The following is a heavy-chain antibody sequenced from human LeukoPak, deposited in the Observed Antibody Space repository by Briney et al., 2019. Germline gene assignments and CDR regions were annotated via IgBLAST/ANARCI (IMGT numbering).Heavy chain of an antibody. V-gene: IGHV1-2*02. D-gene: IGHD3-10*01. CDR1: GYTFTGYY. CDR3: ARVYYYGSGSYLRNYFDY. CDR2: INPNSGGT. Sequence: ASVKVSCKASGYTFTGYYMHWLRQAPGQGLEWMGWINPNSGGTNYAQKFQGRVTMTRDTSISTAYMELSRLRSDDTAVYYCARVYYYGSGSYLRNYFDYWGQGTLVTASS. J-gene: IGHJ4*02.